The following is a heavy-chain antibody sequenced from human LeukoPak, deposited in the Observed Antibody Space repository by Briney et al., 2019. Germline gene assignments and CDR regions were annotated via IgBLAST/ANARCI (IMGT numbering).Heavy chain of an antibody. CDR2: IYYSGST. CDR1: GGSISSYY. Sequence: SETLSLTCTVSGGSISSYYWSWIRQPPGKGLEWIGYIYYSGSTNYNPSLKGRVTISVDTSKNQFSLKLSSVTAADTAVYYCARVSGIAAAGYDFYYYYGMDVWGQGTTVTVSS. J-gene: IGHJ6*02. V-gene: IGHV4-59*01. D-gene: IGHD6-13*01. CDR3: ARVSGIAAAGYDFYYYYGMDV.